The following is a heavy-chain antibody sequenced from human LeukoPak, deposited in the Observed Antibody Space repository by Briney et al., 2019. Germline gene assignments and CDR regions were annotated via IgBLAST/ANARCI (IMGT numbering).Heavy chain of an antibody. CDR1: GFTFSSYA. Sequence: GGSLRLSCAASGFTFSSYAMHWVRQAPGKGLEWVAVISYDGSNKYYADSVKGRFTISRDNSKNTLYLQMNSLRAEDTAVYYCARDSVGATNYFDYWGQGTLDTVSS. CDR3: ARDSVGATNYFDY. D-gene: IGHD1-26*01. J-gene: IGHJ4*02. V-gene: IGHV3-30-3*01. CDR2: ISYDGSNK.